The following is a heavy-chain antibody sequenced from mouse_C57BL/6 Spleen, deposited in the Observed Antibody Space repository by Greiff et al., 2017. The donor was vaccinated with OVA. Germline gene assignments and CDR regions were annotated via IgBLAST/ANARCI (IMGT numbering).Heavy chain of an antibody. CDR3: ARGGYDALLMDY. J-gene: IGHJ4*01. D-gene: IGHD2-3*01. CDR2: IDPSDSYT. Sequence: QVQLKESGAELVMPGASVKLSCKASGYTFTSYWMHWVKQRPGQGLEWIGEIDPSDSYTNYNQKFKGKSTLTVDKSSSTAYMQLSSLTSEDSAVYYCARGGYDALLMDYWGQGTSVTVSS. CDR1: GYTFTSYW. V-gene: IGHV1-69*01.